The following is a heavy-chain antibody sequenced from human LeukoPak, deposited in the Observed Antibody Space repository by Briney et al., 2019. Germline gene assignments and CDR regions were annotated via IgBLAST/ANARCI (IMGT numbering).Heavy chain of an antibody. D-gene: IGHD3-22*01. J-gene: IGHJ3*02. CDR3: ATAMYYYDSSGFDAFDI. CDR1: GYSISSGYY. V-gene: IGHV4-38-2*02. Sequence: KPSETLSLTCTVSGYSISSGYYCGWIRQPPGKGLEWIGSIYHSGSTYYNPSLKSRVTISVDTSKNQFSLKLSSVPAADTAVYYCATAMYYYDSSGFDAFDIWGQGTMVAVSS. CDR2: IYHSGST.